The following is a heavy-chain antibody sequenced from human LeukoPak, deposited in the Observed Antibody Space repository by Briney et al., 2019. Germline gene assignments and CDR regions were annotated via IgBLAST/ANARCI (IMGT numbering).Heavy chain of an antibody. CDR1: GYTFTNYG. V-gene: IGHV1-18*01. CDR3: ARDWGNSWPDAFDI. D-gene: IGHD6-13*01. CDR2: ISSYTGNT. Sequence: PVASVKVSCKASGYTFTNYGLSWVRQAPGQGLEWMGWISSYTGNTNYAQKLQGRVTMTTDTSTSTVYMELRSLRSDDTAVYYCARDWGNSWPDAFDIWGQGTMVTVSS. J-gene: IGHJ3*02.